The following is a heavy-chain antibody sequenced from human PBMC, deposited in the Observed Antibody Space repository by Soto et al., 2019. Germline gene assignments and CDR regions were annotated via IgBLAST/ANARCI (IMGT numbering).Heavy chain of an antibody. CDR1: GFTFSSYA. J-gene: IGHJ4*02. Sequence: QVQLVESGGGVVQPGRSLRLSCAASGFTFSSYAMHWVRQAPGTGLEWVAVISYDGSNKYYADSVKGRFTISRDNSKNALYLQMNSLRAADTAVYYCAGGRGTAMVPSDYWGQGNLVTVSS. CDR2: ISYDGSNK. D-gene: IGHD5-18*01. CDR3: AGGRGTAMVPSDY. V-gene: IGHV3-30-3*01.